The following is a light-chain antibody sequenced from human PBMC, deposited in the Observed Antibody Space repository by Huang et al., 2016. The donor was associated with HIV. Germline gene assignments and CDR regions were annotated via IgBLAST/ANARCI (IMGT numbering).Light chain of an antibody. CDR2: SAS. Sequence: EIVVTQSPVTLSVSPGERATLSCRASQSVRENLAWYQQKPGQAPRLLIYSASRRAIGIPARFSGSASGTEFTLSISGLQSEDSAVYYCQQYDNWPLTFGGGTKVEI. CDR1: QSVREN. CDR3: QQYDNWPLT. V-gene: IGKV3-15*01. J-gene: IGKJ4*01.